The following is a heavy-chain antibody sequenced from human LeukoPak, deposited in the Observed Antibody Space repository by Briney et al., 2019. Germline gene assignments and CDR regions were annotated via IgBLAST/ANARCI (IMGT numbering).Heavy chain of an antibody. V-gene: IGHV3-11*06. J-gene: IGHJ3*02. CDR2: ISSSSSYT. D-gene: IGHD3-16*01. CDR1: GFTFSDYY. Sequence: GGSLRLSCAASGFTFSDYYMSWIRQARGKGLEWVSYISSSSSYTNYADSVKGRFTISRDNAKNSLYLQMNSLRAGDTAVYYCARTLWPYDAFDIWGQGTMVTVSS. CDR3: ARTLWPYDAFDI.